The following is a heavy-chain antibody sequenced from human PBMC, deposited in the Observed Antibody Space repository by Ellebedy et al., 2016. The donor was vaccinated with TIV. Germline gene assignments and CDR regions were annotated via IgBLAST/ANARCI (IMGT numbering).Heavy chain of an antibody. D-gene: IGHD3-3*01. CDR2: VSRGREA. CDR1: GFTFSISG. J-gene: IGHJ4*02. V-gene: IGHV3-21*06. CDR3: SRDGREWSRDC. Sequence: GGSLRLXXAASGFTFSISGMTWARQRPGKGLEWVATVSRGREAYYADPFKGRFFISRDNDLNSVFLQLNNLRVEDTAVYYCSRDGREWSRDCWGQGTLVTVSS.